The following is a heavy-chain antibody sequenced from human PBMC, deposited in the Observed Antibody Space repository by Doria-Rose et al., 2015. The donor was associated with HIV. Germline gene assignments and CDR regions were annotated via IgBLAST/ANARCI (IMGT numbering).Heavy chain of an antibody. D-gene: IGHD6-13*01. J-gene: IGHJ4*02. CDR2: IFPDDER. V-gene: IGHV2-26*01. CDR1: GVSLSSPGMG. Sequence: QVTLKESGPVLVKPTETLTLTCTVSGVSLSSPGMGVSWIRQPPGKALEWLANIFPDDERYYKTSLKSRLTISRVTSKSQVVLTMTNMDPVDTATYYCARIKSSRWYHKYYFDFWGQGTLVIVSA. CDR3: ARIKSSRWYHKYYFDF.